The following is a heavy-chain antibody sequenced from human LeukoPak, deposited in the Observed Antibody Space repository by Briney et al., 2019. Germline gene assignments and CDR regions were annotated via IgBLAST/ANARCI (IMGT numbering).Heavy chain of an antibody. J-gene: IGHJ5*02. CDR1: GYTFTGYY. V-gene: IGHV1-2*02. CDR3: ARDNNVVPAAKVGHRWCDP. CDR2: INPNSGGT. Sequence: ASVKVSCKASGYTFTGYYMHWVRQAPGQGLEWMGWINPNSGGTNYAQKFQGRVTMTRDTSISTAYMELSRLRSDDTAVYYCARDNNVVPAAKVGHRWCDPGAQSTVVTVSS. D-gene: IGHD2-2*01.